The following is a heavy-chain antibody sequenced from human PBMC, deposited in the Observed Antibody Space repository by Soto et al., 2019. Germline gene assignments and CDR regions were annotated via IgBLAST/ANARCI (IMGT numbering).Heavy chain of an antibody. Sequence: SETLSLTCAVYGGSFSGYYWSWIRQPPGKGLEWIGEINHSGSTNYNPSLKSRVTISVDTSKNQFSLKLSSVTAADTAVYYCERARYYYYGMDVWGQGTTVTVSS. V-gene: IGHV4-34*01. CDR1: GGSFSGYY. J-gene: IGHJ6*02. CDR2: INHSGST. CDR3: ERARYYYYGMDV.